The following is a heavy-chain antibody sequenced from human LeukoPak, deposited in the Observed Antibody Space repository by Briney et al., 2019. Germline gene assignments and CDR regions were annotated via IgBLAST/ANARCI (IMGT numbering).Heavy chain of an antibody. CDR1: GYTFTRYY. J-gene: IGHJ6*03. D-gene: IGHD1-14*01. Sequence: ASVKVSCKASGYTFTRYYVHWVRQAPGQGLEWMGWINPNSGDTNYAQRFQGRVTMTRDTSINTAYLELSSLRSDDTAVYYCTRTTLFIYSWYMDVWGKGSTVTVSS. CDR3: TRTTLFIYSWYMDV. CDR2: INPNSGDT. V-gene: IGHV1-2*02.